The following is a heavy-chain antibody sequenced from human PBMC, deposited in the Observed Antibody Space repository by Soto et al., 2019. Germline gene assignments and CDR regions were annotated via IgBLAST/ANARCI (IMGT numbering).Heavy chain of an antibody. D-gene: IGHD3-10*01. CDR3: ARGNALDV. CDR2: TYYRSKWFH. V-gene: IGHV6-1*01. J-gene: IGHJ3*01. CDR1: GDSVSSDITS. Sequence: QGQLQQSGPGLVKPSQTLSLTCAISGDSVSSDITSWNWIRQSPSRDPEWLGRTYYRSKWFHDDAASVKSRITINPDTSKNQFSLELNAMTPEDTAVYYCARGNALDVWGQGTVVTVSS.